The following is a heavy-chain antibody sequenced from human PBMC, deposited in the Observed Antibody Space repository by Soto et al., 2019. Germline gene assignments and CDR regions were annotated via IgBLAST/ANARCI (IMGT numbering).Heavy chain of an antibody. D-gene: IGHD3-22*01. V-gene: IGHV3-48*01. CDR1: GFTFSAYS. Sequence: EMQLVESGGGWVQPGGSLRLSCAASGFTFSAYSMNWVRQVPGKGLEWISYISSGSGTIYYADSVKGRFTISRDNANNLLYLQMDSLRAEDTAVYYCAKNLLEEPADYYDTKADALDTWGQGTMVTVSS. J-gene: IGHJ3*02. CDR2: ISSGSGTI. CDR3: AKNLLEEPADYYDTKADALDT.